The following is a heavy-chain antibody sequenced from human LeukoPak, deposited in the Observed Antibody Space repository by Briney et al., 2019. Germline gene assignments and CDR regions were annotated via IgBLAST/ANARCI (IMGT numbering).Heavy chain of an antibody. Sequence: GASLRLSCAASGFTFSSYAMSWVRQAPGKGLEWISAISGSGGSTYYADSVKGRFTISRDNSKNTLYLQMNSLRAEDTAVYYCAKLARITMVRGVTVPHFDYWGQGTLVTVSS. D-gene: IGHD3-10*01. J-gene: IGHJ4*02. V-gene: IGHV3-23*01. CDR2: ISGSGGST. CDR3: AKLARITMVRGVTVPHFDY. CDR1: GFTFSSYA.